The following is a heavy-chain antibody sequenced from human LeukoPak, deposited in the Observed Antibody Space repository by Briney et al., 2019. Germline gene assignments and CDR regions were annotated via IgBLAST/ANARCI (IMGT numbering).Heavy chain of an antibody. CDR1: GGTFSSYA. CDR3: ARGYYYDSSGYFDYFDY. Sequence: ASVKVSCKASGGTFSSYAISWVRQAPGQGLEWMGGIIPIFGTANYAQKFQGRVTITTDESTSTAYMELSSLRSGDTAVYYCARGYYYDSSGYFDYFDYWGQGTLVTVSS. V-gene: IGHV1-69*05. D-gene: IGHD3-22*01. CDR2: IIPIFGTA. J-gene: IGHJ4*02.